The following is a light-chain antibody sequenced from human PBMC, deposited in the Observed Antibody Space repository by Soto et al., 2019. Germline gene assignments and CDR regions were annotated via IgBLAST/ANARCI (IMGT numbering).Light chain of an antibody. V-gene: IGLV1-44*01. CDR2: TNN. J-gene: IGLJ2*01. Sequence: QSVLTQPPSASGTPGQRVTISCSGSSSNIGSNSVSWYQQLPGAAPNLLLYTNNQRPSGVPDRFSGSKSGTSASLAITGLQSDDEADYYCAAWDDSLSGHVVFGGGTKLTVL. CDR1: SSNIGSNS. CDR3: AAWDDSLSGHVV.